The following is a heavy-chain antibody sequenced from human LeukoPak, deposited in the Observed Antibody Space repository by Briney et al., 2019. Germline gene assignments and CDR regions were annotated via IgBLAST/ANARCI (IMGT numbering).Heavy chain of an antibody. Sequence: ASVKVSRKASGYTFTGYYMHWVRQAPGQGLEWMGWINPNSGGTNYAQKFQGRVAMTRDTSISTAYMELSRLRSDDTAVYYCARTDYDFWSEGYWGQGTLVTVSS. CDR2: INPNSGGT. D-gene: IGHD3-3*01. CDR1: GYTFTGYY. CDR3: ARTDYDFWSEGY. V-gene: IGHV1-2*02. J-gene: IGHJ4*02.